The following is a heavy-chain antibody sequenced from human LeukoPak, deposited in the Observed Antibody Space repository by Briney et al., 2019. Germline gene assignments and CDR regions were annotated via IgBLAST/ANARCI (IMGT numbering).Heavy chain of an antibody. D-gene: IGHD3-3*01. CDR3: ARERYDFWSGYYPMWNAVFDY. J-gene: IGHJ4*02. Sequence: ASVKVSCKASGYTFTGYYMHWVRQAPGRGLEWMGWINPNSGGTNYAQKFQGRVTMTRDTSISTAYMELSRLRSDDTAVYYCARERYDFWSGYYPMWNAVFDYWGQGTLVTVSS. V-gene: IGHV1-2*02. CDR1: GYTFTGYY. CDR2: INPNSGGT.